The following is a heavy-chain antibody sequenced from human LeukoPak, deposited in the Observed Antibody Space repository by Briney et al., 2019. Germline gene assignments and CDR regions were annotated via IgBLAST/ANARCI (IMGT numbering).Heavy chain of an antibody. CDR3: AKVLGESNSSLADYYYFYMDV. Sequence: PGGSLRLSCAASGFTFISYGMHWVRQAPGKGLEWVAFIRYDGTTKYYEDSLRGRFTISRDNSKNTLFLQMNGLRAEDTAVYYCAKVLGESNSSLADYYYFYMDVWGKGTTVTVSS. J-gene: IGHJ6*03. CDR1: GFTFISYG. D-gene: IGHD6-6*01. CDR2: IRYDGTTK. V-gene: IGHV3-30*02.